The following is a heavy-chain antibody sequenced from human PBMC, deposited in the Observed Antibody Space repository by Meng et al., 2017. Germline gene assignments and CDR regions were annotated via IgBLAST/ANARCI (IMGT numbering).Heavy chain of an antibody. CDR1: GFTFSSYS. J-gene: IGHJ6*02. CDR3: ARDLCSSTSCYYYYYGMDV. V-gene: IGHV3-21*01. Sequence: GGSLRLSCAASGFTFSSYSMNWVRQAPGKGLGWVSSISSSSSYIYYADSVKGRFTISRDNAKNSLYLQMNSLRAEDTAVYYCARDLCSSTSCYYYYYGMDVWGQGTTVTVSS. CDR2: ISSSSSYI. D-gene: IGHD2-2*01.